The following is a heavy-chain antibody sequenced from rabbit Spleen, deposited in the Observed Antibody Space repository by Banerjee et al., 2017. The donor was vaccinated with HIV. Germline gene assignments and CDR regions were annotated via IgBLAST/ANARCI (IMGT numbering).Heavy chain of an antibody. J-gene: IGHJ2*01. V-gene: IGHV1S40*01. CDR3: ARNYVNAFDP. CDR1: GFSFSSGYY. CDR2: INTVTTNT. D-gene: IGHD1-1*01. Sequence: EESGGDLVKPGASLTLTCTASGFSFSSGYYMCWVRQAPGKGLEWIAGINTVTTNTYYADWAKGRFTISKTSSTTVTLQVTSLTAADTATYFCARNYVNAFDPWGQGTLVTVS.